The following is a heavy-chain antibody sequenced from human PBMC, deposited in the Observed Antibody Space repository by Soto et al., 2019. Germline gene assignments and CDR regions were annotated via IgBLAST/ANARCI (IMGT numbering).Heavy chain of an antibody. CDR2: IYGNDDK. CDR3: AHRQKSSGVWYPFDY. D-gene: IGHD6-19*01. CDR1: GFSLTTNEVG. J-gene: IGHJ4*02. Sequence: QITLKESGPTLVKPTQTLTVTCRFSGFSLTTNEVGVGWIRQPPGRALEWLALIYGNDDKHYSPSLKNRLTITRDTSKNQVVLTMTAMDPVDTATYFCAHRQKSSGVWYPFDYWGQGTLVTVSS. V-gene: IGHV2-5*01.